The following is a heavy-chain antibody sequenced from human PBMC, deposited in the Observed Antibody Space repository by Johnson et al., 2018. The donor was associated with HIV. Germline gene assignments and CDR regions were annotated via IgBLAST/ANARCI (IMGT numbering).Heavy chain of an antibody. CDR1: GFTFDDYG. CDR3: TTVGGILGTYAFDI. Sequence: QVQLVESRGGVVRPGGSLRLSCAASGFTFDDYGMTWVRQAPGKGLEWVAFIRYDGSNKYYADSVKGRFTISRDNSKNTLYLQMNSLRAEDTAVYYCTTVGGILGTYAFDIWGQGTMVTVSS. D-gene: IGHD2-8*02. V-gene: IGHV3-30*02. CDR2: IRYDGSNK. J-gene: IGHJ3*02.